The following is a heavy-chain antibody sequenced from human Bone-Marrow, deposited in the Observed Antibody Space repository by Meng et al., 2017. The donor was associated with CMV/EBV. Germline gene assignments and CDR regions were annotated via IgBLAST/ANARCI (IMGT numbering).Heavy chain of an antibody. CDR2: ISYSGDT. J-gene: IGHJ4*02. Sequence: GSLRLSCAASGFTFSSYSMNWVRQPPGKGLEWIGEISYSGDTKYNPSLQSRATISSDTTNNRFSLRLNSVTAADTGVYFCARSPGFWSLDYWGRGTLVTVSS. CDR3: ARSPGFWSLDY. V-gene: IGHV4-34*01. CDR1: GFTFSSYS. D-gene: IGHD2-8*02.